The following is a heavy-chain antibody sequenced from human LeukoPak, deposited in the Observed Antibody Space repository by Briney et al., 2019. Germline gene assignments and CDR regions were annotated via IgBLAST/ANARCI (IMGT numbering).Heavy chain of an antibody. D-gene: IGHD2-2*01. V-gene: IGHV4-31*03. CDR2: IYYSGST. CDR1: GGSISSGGYY. J-gene: IGHJ5*02. Sequence: SQTLSLTCTVSGGSISSGGYYWSWIRQHPGKGLEWIGYIYYSGSTYYNPPLKSRVTISVDTSKNQFSLKLSSVTAADTAVYYCARDCRVPAGYNWFDPWGQGTLVTVSS. CDR3: ARDCRVPAGYNWFDP.